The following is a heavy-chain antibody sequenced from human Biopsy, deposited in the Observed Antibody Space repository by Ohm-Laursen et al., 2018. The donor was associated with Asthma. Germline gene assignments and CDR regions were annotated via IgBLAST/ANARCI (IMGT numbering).Heavy chain of an antibody. CDR2: ISGSGGST. V-gene: IGHV3-23*01. Sequence: SLRLSCAASGFTFSSCAMSWVRQAPGKGLEWVSAISGSGGSTYYADSVKGRFTISRDNSKNTLSLQMNSLTAEDTAVYYCAKEGVAGTHIEDWGQGTLVTVSS. D-gene: IGHD6-19*01. CDR1: GFTFSSCA. CDR3: AKEGVAGTHIED. J-gene: IGHJ4*02.